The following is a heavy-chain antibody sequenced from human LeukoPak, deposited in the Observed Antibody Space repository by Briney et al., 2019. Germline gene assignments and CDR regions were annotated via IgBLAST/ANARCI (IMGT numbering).Heavy chain of an antibody. CDR3: SRAPSEMGGYYPKYFRR. J-gene: IGHJ1*01. D-gene: IGHD3-22*01. Sequence: PGGSLSLSCAASGFTFSDYWRHWVRKAPGKGLVWVSRIKSDASTRYADSVQGRFTISRDNANNTASLQRNSLKASDTGMYYCSRAPSEMGGYYPKYFRRWGQGALCTVSP. CDR2: IKSDAST. V-gene: IGHV3-74*01. CDR1: GFTFSDYW.